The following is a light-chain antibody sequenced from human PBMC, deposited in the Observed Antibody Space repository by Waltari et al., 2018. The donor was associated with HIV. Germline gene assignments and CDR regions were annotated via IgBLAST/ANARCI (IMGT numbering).Light chain of an antibody. V-gene: IGLV1-51*01. CDR1: TSNLGNNF. CDR3: GTWDSSLSVYV. Sequence: QSILTQPPSVSAAPGQTATISCSGDTSNLGNNFVSWYQQVPGRAPRLLIYDNEKRPSGIPDRFSAFKSGMSATLSITGLQIVDEADYFCGTWDSSLSVYVFGSGTTVAVL. J-gene: IGLJ1*01. CDR2: DNE.